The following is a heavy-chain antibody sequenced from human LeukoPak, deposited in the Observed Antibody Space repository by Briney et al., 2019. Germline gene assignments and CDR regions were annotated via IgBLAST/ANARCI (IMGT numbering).Heavy chain of an antibody. CDR1: GFTFSSFA. CDR2: ISSSSSTI. D-gene: IGHD3-10*01. Sequence: GGSLRLSCAASGFTFSSFAMIWVRQPPGKGLEWVSHISSSSSTIYYADSVKGRFTISRDNAKNSLYLQMNSLRAEDTAVYYCARGEYGSGSYHIDYWGQGTLVTVSS. V-gene: IGHV3-48*04. J-gene: IGHJ4*02. CDR3: ARGEYGSGSYHIDY.